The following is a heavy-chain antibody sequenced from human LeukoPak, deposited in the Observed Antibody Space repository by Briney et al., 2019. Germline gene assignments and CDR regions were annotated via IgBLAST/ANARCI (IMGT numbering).Heavy chain of an antibody. CDR1: GFTFSSYA. J-gene: IGHJ6*02. CDR3: ARDLYCSSTSCYFGGYYYYGMDV. V-gene: IGHV3-30-3*01. Sequence: PGRSLRLSCAASGFTFSSYAMHWVRQAPGKGLEGVAVISYDGSNKYYADSVKGRFTISRDNSKNTLYLQMNSLRAEDTAVYYCARDLYCSSTSCYFGGYYYYGMDVWGQGTTVTVSS. CDR2: ISYDGSNK. D-gene: IGHD2-2*01.